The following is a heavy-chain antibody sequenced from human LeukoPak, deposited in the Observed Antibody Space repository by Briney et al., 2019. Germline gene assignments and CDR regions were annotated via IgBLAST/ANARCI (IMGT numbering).Heavy chain of an antibody. CDR2: IYYSGST. V-gene: IGHV4-39*01. D-gene: IGHD3-10*01. J-gene: IGHJ3*02. CDR3: AVGGVYLRGGAEAFDI. Sequence: SETLSLTCTVSGGSISSRSYYWGWIRQPPGKGLEWIGSIYYSGSTQYNPSLKSRVTISVDTSKNQFSLKLSSVTAADTAVYYCAVGGVYLRGGAEAFDIWGQGTMVTVSS. CDR1: GGSISSRSYY.